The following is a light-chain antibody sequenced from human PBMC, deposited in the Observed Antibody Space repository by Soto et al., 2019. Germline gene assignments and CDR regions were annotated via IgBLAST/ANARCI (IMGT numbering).Light chain of an antibody. J-gene: IGKJ4*01. CDR1: QSVSSS. Sequence: EIVMTQSPATLSVSPGERATLSCRASQSVSSSLAGYHQKPGQAPRLLIYGASTSATGIPARFSGSGSGTEFTLTISSLQSEDFAVYYCQQYNNWPTLTFGGGTKVEIK. CDR3: QQYNNWPTLT. V-gene: IGKV3-15*01. CDR2: GAS.